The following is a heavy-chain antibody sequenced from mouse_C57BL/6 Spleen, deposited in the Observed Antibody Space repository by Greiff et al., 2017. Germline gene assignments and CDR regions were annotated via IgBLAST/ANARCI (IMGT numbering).Heavy chain of an antibody. Sequence: QVQLQQPGAELVRPGSSVKLSCKASGYTFTSYWMDWVKQRPGQGLEWIGNIYPSDSETHYNQKFKDKATLTVDKSSSTAYMQLSSLTSEDSAVYYCAFDYYGSSDWGQGTTLTVSS. CDR1: GYTFTSYW. D-gene: IGHD1-1*01. V-gene: IGHV1-61*01. CDR2: IYPSDSET. CDR3: AFDYYGSSD. J-gene: IGHJ2*01.